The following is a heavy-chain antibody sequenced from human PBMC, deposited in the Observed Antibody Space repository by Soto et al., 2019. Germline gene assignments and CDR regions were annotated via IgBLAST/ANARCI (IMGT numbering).Heavy chain of an antibody. D-gene: IGHD2-15*01. CDR2: IYYSGST. CDR3: ARSVVVVAALGPYFDY. Sequence: QVQLQESGPGLVKPSQTLSLTCTVSGGSISSGGYYWSWIRQHPGKGLEWIGYIYYSGSTYYNPYLKSRVTISVDTSKNQFSLKLSSVTAADTAVYYCARSVVVVAALGPYFDYWGQGTLVTVSS. J-gene: IGHJ4*02. CDR1: GGSISSGGYY. V-gene: IGHV4-31*03.